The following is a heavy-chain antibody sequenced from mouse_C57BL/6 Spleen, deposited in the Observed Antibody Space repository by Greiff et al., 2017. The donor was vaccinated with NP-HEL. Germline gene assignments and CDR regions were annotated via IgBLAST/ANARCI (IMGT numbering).Heavy chain of an antibody. CDR1: GYTFTSYT. CDR2: INPSSGYT. D-gene: IGHD1-1*01. Sequence: VQLQQSGAELARPGASVKMSCKASGYTFTSYTMHWVKQRPGQGLEWIGYINPSSGYTKYNQKFKDKATLTADKSSSTAYMQLSSLTSEDSAVYYCARWATVVDLDYWGQGTTLTVSS. J-gene: IGHJ2*01. CDR3: ARWATVVDLDY. V-gene: IGHV1-4*01.